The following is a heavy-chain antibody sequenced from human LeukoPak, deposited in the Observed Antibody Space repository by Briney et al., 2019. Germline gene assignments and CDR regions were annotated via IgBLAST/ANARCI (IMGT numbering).Heavy chain of an antibody. J-gene: IGHJ5*02. CDR1: GFTFSSYA. Sequence: GGSLRLSCAASGFTFSSYAMSWVRQAPGKGLEWVSAISGIGGSTYYADSVKGRFTISRDNAKNSLYLQMNSLRAEDTAVYYCARDLKWCSSTSCPGVNWLDPWGQGTLVTVSS. CDR2: ISGIGGST. CDR3: ARDLKWCSSTSCPGVNWLDP. D-gene: IGHD2-2*01. V-gene: IGHV3-23*01.